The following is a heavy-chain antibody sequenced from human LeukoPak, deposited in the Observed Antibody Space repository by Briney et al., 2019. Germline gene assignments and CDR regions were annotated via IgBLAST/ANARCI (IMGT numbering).Heavy chain of an antibody. Sequence: GASVKVSFKASGGTFSSYAISWVRQAPGQGLEWMGGIIPIFGTANYAQTLQGRVTITTDESTSTAYLELSSLRSEDTAVYYCARVMTVPAANIYYMDVWGKGTTVTVSS. V-gene: IGHV1-69*05. CDR2: IIPIFGTA. J-gene: IGHJ6*03. D-gene: IGHD2-2*01. CDR1: GGTFSSYA. CDR3: ARVMTVPAANIYYMDV.